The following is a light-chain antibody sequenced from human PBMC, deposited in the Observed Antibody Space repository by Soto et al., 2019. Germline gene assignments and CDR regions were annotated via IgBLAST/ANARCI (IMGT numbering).Light chain of an antibody. CDR1: NSNIGSNI. Sequence: QAVVTQPPSASGTPGQRVTISCSGSNSNIGSNIVNWYQQLPGTAPKLLIYSDNQRPSGVPDRFSGSKSGTSASLAISGLRSEDESDYYCAAWDDSLNGVVFGGGTKLTVL. V-gene: IGLV1-44*01. CDR2: SDN. CDR3: AAWDDSLNGVV. J-gene: IGLJ2*01.